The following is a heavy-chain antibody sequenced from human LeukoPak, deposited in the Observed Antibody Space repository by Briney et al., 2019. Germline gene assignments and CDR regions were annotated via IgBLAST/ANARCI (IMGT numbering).Heavy chain of an antibody. CDR2: IYTSGST. CDR1: GGSISSGSYY. CDR3: ARRDDSSGYHKIFDY. Sequence: SQTLSLTCTVSGGSISSGSYYWSWSRQPAGRGLEWIGRIYTSGSTNYNPSLKSRVTISVDTSKIQFSLKLSSLTAADTAVYYCARRDDSSGYHKIFDYWGQGTLVTVSS. J-gene: IGHJ4*02. D-gene: IGHD3-22*01. V-gene: IGHV4-61*02.